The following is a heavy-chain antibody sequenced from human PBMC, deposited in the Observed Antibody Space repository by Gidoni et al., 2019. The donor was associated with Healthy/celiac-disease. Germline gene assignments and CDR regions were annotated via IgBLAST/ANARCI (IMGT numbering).Heavy chain of an antibody. J-gene: IGHJ5*02. V-gene: IGHV4-39*01. CDR3: ARLPGSVSYWVGWFDP. CDR1: GGSISSSSYY. CDR2: IYYRGST. Sequence: QLQLQESCPGLVKPSETLSLTCTFSGGSISSSSYYWGWISQHPGKGLEWIGSIYYRGSTYYTPSLKSRVTISVDTSKNQFSLKLSSVTAADTAVYYCARLPGSVSYWVGWFDPWGQGTLVTVSS. D-gene: IGHD1-26*01.